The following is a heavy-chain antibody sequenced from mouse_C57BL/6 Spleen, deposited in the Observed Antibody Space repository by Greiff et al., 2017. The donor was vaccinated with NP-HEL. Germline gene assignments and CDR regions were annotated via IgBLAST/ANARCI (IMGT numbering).Heavy chain of an antibody. D-gene: IGHD2-4*01. J-gene: IGHJ4*01. V-gene: IGHV3-6*01. CDR2: ISYDGSN. CDR3: ARRNYDYAMDY. CDR1: GYSITSGYY. Sequence: EVQLQQSGPGLVKPSQSLSLTCSVTGYSITSGYYWNWIRQFPGNKLEWMGYISYDGSNNYNPSLKNRISLTRDTSKNQFFLKLNSVTTEDTATYYCARRNYDYAMDYWGQGTSVTVSS.